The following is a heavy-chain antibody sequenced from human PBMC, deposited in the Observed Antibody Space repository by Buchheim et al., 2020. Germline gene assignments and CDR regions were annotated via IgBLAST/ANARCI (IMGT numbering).Heavy chain of an antibody. D-gene: IGHD5-24*01. J-gene: IGHJ4*02. CDR2: ISYDGSNK. CDR3: ARDRDGYNSMGY. CDR1: GFTFSSYA. V-gene: IGHV3-30*04. Sequence: QVQLVESGGGVVQPGRSLRLSCAASGFTFSSYAMHWVRQAPGKGLEWVAVISYDGSNKYYADSVKGRFTISRDNSKNTLYLKMNSRRAEDTAVYYCARDRDGYNSMGYWGQGTL.